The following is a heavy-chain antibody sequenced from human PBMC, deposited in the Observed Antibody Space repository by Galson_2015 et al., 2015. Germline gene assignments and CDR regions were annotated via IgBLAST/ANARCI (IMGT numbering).Heavy chain of an antibody. CDR3: ARGGSGYGNFEY. V-gene: IGHV3-74*01. Sequence: SLRLSCAASGFTFTSAYMSWIRQAPGKGLVWVSRINGDESEAYYADSVKGRFTVSRDSAKNTLYLQMNSLRVEDTAVYFCARGGSGYGNFEYWGQGTLVTVSS. J-gene: IGHJ4*01. D-gene: IGHD6-19*01. CDR2: INGDESEA. CDR1: GFTFTSAY.